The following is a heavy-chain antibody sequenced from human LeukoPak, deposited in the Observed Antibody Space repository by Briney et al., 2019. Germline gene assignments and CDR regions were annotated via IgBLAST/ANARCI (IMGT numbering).Heavy chain of an antibody. CDR1: GFTFSSYA. D-gene: IGHD3-16*01. V-gene: IGHV3-23*01. CDR3: AKVSPVWGSQYYFDY. Sequence: PGGSLRLSCAASGFTFSSYAMSWVRQAPGNGLEWVSAISGSGGSTYYADSVKGRFTISRDNSKNTLYLQMNSLRAEDTAVYYCAKVSPVWGSQYYFDYWGQGTLVTVSS. J-gene: IGHJ4*02. CDR2: ISGSGGST.